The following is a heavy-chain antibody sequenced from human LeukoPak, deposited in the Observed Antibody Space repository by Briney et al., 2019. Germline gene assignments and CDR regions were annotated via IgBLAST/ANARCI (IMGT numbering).Heavy chain of an antibody. Sequence: ASVKVSCKASGYTFTSYNINWVRQATGQGLEWMGWMNPNSGNTGYAQKFQGRVTMTRNTSISTAYMELSSLRSEDTAVYYCARARARSLARYYYYYMHVWGKGTTVTVSS. CDR3: ARARARSLARYYYYYMHV. CDR1: GYTFTSYN. J-gene: IGHJ6*03. V-gene: IGHV1-8*01. CDR2: MNPNSGNT. D-gene: IGHD3-10*01.